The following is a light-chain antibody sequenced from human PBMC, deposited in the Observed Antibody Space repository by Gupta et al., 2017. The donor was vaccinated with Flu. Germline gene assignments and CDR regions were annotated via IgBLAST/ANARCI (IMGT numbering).Light chain of an antibody. J-gene: IGLJ3*02. CDR1: GYNIGGNH. V-gene: IGLV1-47*01. CDR3: ATWDDSLSRVV. CDR2: RNK. Sequence: QSVLTQPPSASGTPGQGVSISCFGSGYNIGGNHFYWFQQVPGTAPKLLIYRNKQRPSGVPDRFSGSKSGTSASLAISVLRSEDEADYYCATWDDSLSRVVFGGGTRLTVL.